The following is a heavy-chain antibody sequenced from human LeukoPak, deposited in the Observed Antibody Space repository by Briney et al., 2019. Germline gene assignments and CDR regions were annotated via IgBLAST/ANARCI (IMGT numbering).Heavy chain of an antibody. CDR1: GFTFSSYA. J-gene: IGHJ3*02. CDR3: AKDHQSLGDAFDI. Sequence: GGSLRLSCAASGFTFSSYAMSWVRQAPGKGLEWVSAISGSGGSIYYADSVKGRFTISRDNSKNTLYLQMNSLRAEDTAVYYCAKDHQSLGDAFDIWGQGTMVTVSS. CDR2: ISGSGGSI. V-gene: IGHV3-23*01. D-gene: IGHD2-2*01.